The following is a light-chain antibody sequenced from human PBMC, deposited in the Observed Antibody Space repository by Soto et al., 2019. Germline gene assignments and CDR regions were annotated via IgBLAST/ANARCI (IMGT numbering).Light chain of an antibody. CDR2: GAS. CDR1: QSVINDY. V-gene: IGKV3-20*01. CDR3: QQYSSLPIT. J-gene: IGKJ5*01. Sequence: VLTQSPGTLSLSPGDRATLPCRASQSVINDYLAWYQQQPRQAPRLLIYGASSRASGFPDRFSGSGSGTDFTLTISRLEPEDFAVYYCQQYSSLPITFGQGTRLEIK.